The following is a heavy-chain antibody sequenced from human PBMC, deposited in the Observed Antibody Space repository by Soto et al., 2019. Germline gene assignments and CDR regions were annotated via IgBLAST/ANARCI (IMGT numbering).Heavy chain of an antibody. Sequence: GASVKVSCKASGYTFTSYDINWVRQATGQGLEWMGWMNPNSGNTGYAQKFQGRVTMTRNTSISTAYMELSSLRSEDTAVYYCARGGGYCSSTSCYEGWFDPWGQGTLVTVSS. J-gene: IGHJ5*02. V-gene: IGHV1-8*01. D-gene: IGHD2-2*01. CDR1: GYTFTSYD. CDR2: MNPNSGNT. CDR3: ARGGGYCSSTSCYEGWFDP.